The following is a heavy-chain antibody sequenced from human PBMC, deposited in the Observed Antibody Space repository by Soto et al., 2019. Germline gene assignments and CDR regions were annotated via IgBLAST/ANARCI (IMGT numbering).Heavy chain of an antibody. CDR3: ARALRYFDWSLYYYYGMDV. CDR2: IIPIFGTA. J-gene: IGHJ6*02. Sequence: SVKVSCKASGGTFSSYASSWVRQAPGQGLEWMGGIIPIFGTANYAQKFQGRVTITADESTSTAYMELSSLRSEDTAVYYCARALRYFDWSLYYYYGMDVWGQGTTVTVSS. D-gene: IGHD3-9*01. CDR1: GGTFSSYA. V-gene: IGHV1-69*13.